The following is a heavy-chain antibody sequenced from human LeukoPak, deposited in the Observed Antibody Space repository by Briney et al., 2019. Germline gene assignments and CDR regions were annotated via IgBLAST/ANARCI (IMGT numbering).Heavy chain of an antibody. V-gene: IGHV3-30*01. J-gene: IGHJ4*02. D-gene: IGHD6-6*01. CDR2: ISFDGYNT. CDR3: AKAPRYNLAARSFGQ. Sequence: GGSLRLSCATSGFTFSDFAMHWVRQAPGKGLEWVALISFDGYNTYHADSVKGRFTISRDSSKKTVSLQMDGLRPEDTALYYCAKAPRYNLAARSFGQWGQGTLVTVSS. CDR1: GFTFSDFA.